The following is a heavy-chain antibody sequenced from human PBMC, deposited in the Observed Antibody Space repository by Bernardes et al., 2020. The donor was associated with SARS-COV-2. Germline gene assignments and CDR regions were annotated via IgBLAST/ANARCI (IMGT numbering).Heavy chain of an antibody. V-gene: IGHV4-34*01. J-gene: IGHJ4*02. D-gene: IGHD3-22*01. CDR3: ARLGSGYYYGPGPYYFDY. Sequence: SETLSLTCAVYGGSFSGYYWSWIRQPPGKGLEWIGEINHSGSTNYNPSLKSRVTISVDTSKNQFSLKLSSVTAADTAVYYCARLGSGYYYGPGPYYFDYWGQGTLVTVSS. CDR1: GGSFSGYY. CDR2: INHSGST.